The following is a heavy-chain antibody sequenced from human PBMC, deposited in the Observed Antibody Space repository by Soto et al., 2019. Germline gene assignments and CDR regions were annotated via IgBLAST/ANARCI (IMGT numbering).Heavy chain of an antibody. Sequence: EVQLLESGGGLVQPGGSLRLSCAASGFTFSSYAMSWVRQAPGKGLEWVSAFSGSGGSTYYADSVKGRFTIYRDNSKNTLYLQMNSLRAEDTAVYYCAKVFPPYYYDSSGYSGSDYFDYWGQGTLVTVSS. V-gene: IGHV3-23*01. CDR3: AKVFPPYYYDSSGYSGSDYFDY. CDR2: FSGSGGST. D-gene: IGHD3-22*01. CDR1: GFTFSSYA. J-gene: IGHJ4*02.